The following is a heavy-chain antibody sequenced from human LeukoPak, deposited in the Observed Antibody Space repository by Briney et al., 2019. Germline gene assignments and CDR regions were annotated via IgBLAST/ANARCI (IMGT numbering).Heavy chain of an antibody. D-gene: IGHD4-17*01. J-gene: IGHJ4*02. CDR1: GFTFSNYA. V-gene: IGHV3-30-3*01. CDR2: MSYDGSNK. Sequence: GRSLRLSCAASGFTFSNYAMHWVRQAPGKGLEWVALMSYDGSNKFYADSVKGRFTISRGNSKSTLYLQMNSLKAEDTAVYYCARGGVTTMTLRDLWLDYWGQGTLVTVSS. CDR3: ARGGVTTMTLRDLWLDY.